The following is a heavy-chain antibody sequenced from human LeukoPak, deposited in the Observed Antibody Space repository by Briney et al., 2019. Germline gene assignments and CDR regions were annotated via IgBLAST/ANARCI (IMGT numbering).Heavy chain of an antibody. CDR1: GFTFSTYS. Sequence: KPGGSLRLSCAASGFTFSTYSMNWVRQAPGKGLEWVSSISGSATYTHYADSAKGRFTISRDNAKNSLYLQMDSLRAEDTAVYYCARVIISRWSFYYGMEVWVKGPRSPSPQ. J-gene: IGHJ6*01. V-gene: IGHV3-21*01. CDR2: ISGSATYT. D-gene: IGHD6-13*01. CDR3: ARVIISRWSFYYGMEV.